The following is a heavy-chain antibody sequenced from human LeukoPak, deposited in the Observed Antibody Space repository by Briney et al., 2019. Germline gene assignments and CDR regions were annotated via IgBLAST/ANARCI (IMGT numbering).Heavy chain of an antibody. CDR2: ISGSGGST. V-gene: IGHV3-23*01. Sequence: SGGSLRLSCAASGFTFSSYAMSWVRQAPGKGLEWVSAISGSGGSTYYADSVKGRFTISRDNSKTTLYLQMNSLRAEDTAVYYCAKVPYSSSWFVFDYWGQGTLVTVSS. CDR3: AKVPYSSSWFVFDY. D-gene: IGHD6-13*01. J-gene: IGHJ4*02. CDR1: GFTFSSYA.